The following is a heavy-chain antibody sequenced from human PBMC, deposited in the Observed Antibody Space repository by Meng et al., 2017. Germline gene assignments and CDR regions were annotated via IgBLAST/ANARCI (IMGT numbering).Heavy chain of an antibody. CDR1: GGSISSYY. V-gene: IGHV4-59*01. CDR3: ARASGYYGSGSYYNDNDAFDI. CDR2: IYYSGST. D-gene: IGHD3-10*01. J-gene: IGHJ3*02. Sequence: GSLRLSCTVSGGSISSYYWSWIRQPPGKGLEWIGYIYYSGSTNYNPSLKGRVTISVDTSKNQFSLKLSSVTAADTAVYYCARASGYYGSGSYYNDNDAFDIWGQGTMVTVSS.